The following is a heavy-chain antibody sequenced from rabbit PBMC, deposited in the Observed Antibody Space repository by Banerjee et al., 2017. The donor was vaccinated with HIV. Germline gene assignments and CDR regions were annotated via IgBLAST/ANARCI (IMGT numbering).Heavy chain of an antibody. V-gene: IGHV1S45*01. Sequence: QEQLEESGGGLVKPEGSLTLTCKASGFDLSDYYYMCWVRQAPGKGLELIACIYTNGGSTWSASCVNGRFTISKTSSTTVTLQMTSLTAADTATYFCARSYDAYADYLKLWGPGTLVTVS. D-gene: IGHD2-1*01. CDR1: GFDLSDYYY. J-gene: IGHJ4*01. CDR3: ARSYDAYADYLKL. CDR2: IYTNGGST.